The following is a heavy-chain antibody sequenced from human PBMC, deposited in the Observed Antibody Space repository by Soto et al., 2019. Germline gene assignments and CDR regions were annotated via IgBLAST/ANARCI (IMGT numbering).Heavy chain of an antibody. Sequence: GESLKISCKGSGYSFTSYWIGWVRQMPGKGLEWMGIIYPGDSDTRYSPSFQGQVTISADKSISTAYMELRSLRSDDTAVYYCARDQILTGMDVWGQGTTVTVS. D-gene: IGHD2-15*01. V-gene: IGHV5-51*01. J-gene: IGHJ6*02. CDR3: ARDQILTGMDV. CDR1: GYSFTSYW. CDR2: IYPGDSDT.